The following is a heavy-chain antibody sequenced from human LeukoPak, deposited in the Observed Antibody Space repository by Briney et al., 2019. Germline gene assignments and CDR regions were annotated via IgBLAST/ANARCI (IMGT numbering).Heavy chain of an antibody. Sequence: PGGSLRLSCTASGFTFGDYAMSWFRQAPGKGLEWVGFIRSKAYGGTTEYAASVKGRFTISRDDSKSIAYLQMNSLRAEDTAVYYCARDATRGGDFDYWGQGTLVTVSS. D-gene: IGHD3-16*01. J-gene: IGHJ4*02. CDR3: ARDATRGGDFDY. CDR1: GFTFGDYA. V-gene: IGHV3-49*03. CDR2: IRSKAYGGTT.